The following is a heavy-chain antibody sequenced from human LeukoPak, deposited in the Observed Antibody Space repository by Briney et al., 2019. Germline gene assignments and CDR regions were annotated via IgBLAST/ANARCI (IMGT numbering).Heavy chain of an antibody. CDR2: IDPSGGST. V-gene: IGHV1-46*01. Sequence: ASVKASCKASGYTFTSYYIVWVRQAPGQRLEWMGRIDPSGGSTSYAQKFQGRVTITRGTSTSTVYMELSSLISEDTAVYYCARNSGSGFDYWGQGTLVTVSS. CDR3: ARNSGSGFDY. CDR1: GYTFTSYY. J-gene: IGHJ4*02. D-gene: IGHD2-15*01.